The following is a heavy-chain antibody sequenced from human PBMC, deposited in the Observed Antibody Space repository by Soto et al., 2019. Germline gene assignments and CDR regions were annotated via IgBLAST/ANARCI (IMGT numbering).Heavy chain of an antibody. CDR3: AREDVVVAASTDAFDI. J-gene: IGHJ3*02. V-gene: IGHV4-31*03. D-gene: IGHD2-15*01. CDR2: IYYSGST. CDR1: GGSISSGGYY. Sequence: QVQLQESGPGLVKPSQTLSLTCTVSGGSISSGGYYWSWIRQHPGKGLEWIGYIYYSGSTYYNPSLQSRVTISVNTSKNQFSLKLSSVTAADTAVYYCAREDVVVAASTDAFDIWGQGTMVTVSA.